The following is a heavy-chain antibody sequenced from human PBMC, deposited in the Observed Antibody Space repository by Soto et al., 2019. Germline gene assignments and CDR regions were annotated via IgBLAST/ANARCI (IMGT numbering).Heavy chain of an antibody. CDR2: IYSAGST. V-gene: IGHV3-53*01. D-gene: IGHD3-22*01. J-gene: IGHJ4*02. CDR3: VRATYFSDSSGYTRCFDY. CDR1: GLTVSSSY. Sequence: GGSLRLSCAASGLTVSSSYMSWVRQAPGKGLQWVSVIYSAGSTYYANSVKGRFTISRDISTNMVYLQMSSLTDEDTAVYYCVRATYFSDSSGYTRCFDYWGQGTLVTVSS.